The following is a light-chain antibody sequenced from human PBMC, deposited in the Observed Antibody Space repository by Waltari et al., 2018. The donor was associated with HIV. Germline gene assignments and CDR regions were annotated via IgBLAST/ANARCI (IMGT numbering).Light chain of an antibody. CDR1: SDDIGGYNY. J-gene: IGLJ2*01. CDR2: EVN. CDR3: SSFAGSNTVV. V-gene: IGLV2-8*01. Sequence: QSALTPPPSASGSLGQSVTISCSGPSDDIGGYNYVFWYQQYPAKAPKLLIYEVNKRPSGVPDRFSGSKSLNTASLTVSGLQAEDEAHYFCSSFAGSNTVVFGGGTKLTVL.